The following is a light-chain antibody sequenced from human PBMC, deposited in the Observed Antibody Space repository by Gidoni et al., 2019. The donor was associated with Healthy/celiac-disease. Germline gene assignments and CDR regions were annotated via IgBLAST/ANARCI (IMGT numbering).Light chain of an antibody. CDR1: SSNIGSNT. Sequence: QSVLTQPPSASGTPGQRVTISCSGSSSNIGSNTVNWYQPLPGTAPKLLIYSNNQRPSGVPDRFSGSKSGTSASRAISGLQSEDEADYYCAAWDDSLNGFWVFGGGTKLTVL. CDR2: SNN. CDR3: AAWDDSLNGFWV. V-gene: IGLV1-44*01. J-gene: IGLJ3*02.